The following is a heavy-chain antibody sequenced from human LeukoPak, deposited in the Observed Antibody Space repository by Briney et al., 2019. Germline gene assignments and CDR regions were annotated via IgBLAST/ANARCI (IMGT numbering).Heavy chain of an antibody. CDR1: GFTVSSNY. CDR3: AGIPYSSGWPPFDY. Sequence: GGSLRLFCAASGFTVSSNYMSWVRQAPGKGLEWVGVIRNDGSNQYYADSVKGQFTISRDNSKNTLYLQMNSLRAEDTAVYYCAGIPYSSGWPPFDYWGQGTLVTVSS. CDR2: IRNDGSNQ. J-gene: IGHJ4*02. D-gene: IGHD6-19*01. V-gene: IGHV3-30*14.